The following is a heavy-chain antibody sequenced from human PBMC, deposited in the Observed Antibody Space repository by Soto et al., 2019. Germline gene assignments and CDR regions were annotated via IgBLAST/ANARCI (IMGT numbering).Heavy chain of an antibody. Sequence: QVQLVQSGAEVKKPGASVKVSCKASGYTFTSYAMHWVRQAPGQRLEWMGWINAGNGNTKYSQKFQGRVTITRDTSASTAYMDLSSLRSEDTAVYYCARDRSSFGGVISSYTFDYWGQGTLVTVSS. CDR1: GYTFTSYA. D-gene: IGHD3-16*01. V-gene: IGHV1-3*01. CDR3: ARDRSSFGGVISSYTFDY. J-gene: IGHJ4*02. CDR2: INAGNGNT.